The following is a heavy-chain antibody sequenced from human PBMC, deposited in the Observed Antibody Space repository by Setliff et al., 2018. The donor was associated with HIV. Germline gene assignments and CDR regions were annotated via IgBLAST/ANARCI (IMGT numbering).Heavy chain of an antibody. CDR3: ARDWNYFGSGNNAFGI. V-gene: IGHV1-18*01. CDR1: GYTFTTYG. D-gene: IGHD3-10*01. Sequence: ASVKVSCKASGYTFTTYGIGWVRQAPGQGLEWMGWISAQNGKTKYGQKFQGRITVTADSSTTTAYMELRSLRSDDTAVYYCARDWNYFGSGNNAFGIWGQGTMVTVS. CDR2: ISAQNGKT. J-gene: IGHJ3*02.